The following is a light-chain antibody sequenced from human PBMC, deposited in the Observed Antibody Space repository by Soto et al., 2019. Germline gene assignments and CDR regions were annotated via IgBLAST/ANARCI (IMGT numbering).Light chain of an antibody. CDR1: SSNIGSNT. J-gene: IGLJ3*02. CDR2: SNN. CDR3: AAWDDSLNGWV. Sequence: QSVLTQPPSASGTPGQRVTRSCSGSSSNIGSNTVNWYQQLPGTAPKLLIYSNNQRPSGVPDRFSGSKSGTSASLAISGLQSEDEADYYCAAWDDSLNGWVFGGGTKLTVL. V-gene: IGLV1-44*01.